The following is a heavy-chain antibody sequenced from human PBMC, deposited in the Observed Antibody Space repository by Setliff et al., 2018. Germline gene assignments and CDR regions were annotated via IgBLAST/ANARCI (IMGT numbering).Heavy chain of an antibody. CDR2: ISTSGSTI. J-gene: IGHJ3*02. CDR1: GLTFSSYL. V-gene: IGHV3-48*01. D-gene: IGHD6-19*01. Sequence: PGGSLRLSCAASGLTFSSYLMTWVRQAPGKGLEWISYISTSGSTIYYADSVKGRFPVSRDNAKYSLYLEMNSLRAEDTALYYCARDHRSKSSGWYFVSAFDIWGQGTMVTVSS. CDR3: ARDHRSKSSGWYFVSAFDI.